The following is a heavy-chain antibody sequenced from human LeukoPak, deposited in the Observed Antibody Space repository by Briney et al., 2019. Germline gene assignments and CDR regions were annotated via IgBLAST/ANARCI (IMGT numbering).Heavy chain of an antibody. J-gene: IGHJ6*02. CDR3: ARITSGTSSSRYYYYGMDV. CDR1: GYTFTSYD. D-gene: IGHD6-6*01. CDR2: MNPNSGNT. Sequence: GASVKVSCKASGYTFTSYDINWVRQATGQGLEWMGWMNPNSGNTGYAQKFQGRVTMTRNTSISTAYMELSSLRSEDTAVYYCARITSGTSSSRYYYYGMDVWGRGTTVTVSS. V-gene: IGHV1-8*01.